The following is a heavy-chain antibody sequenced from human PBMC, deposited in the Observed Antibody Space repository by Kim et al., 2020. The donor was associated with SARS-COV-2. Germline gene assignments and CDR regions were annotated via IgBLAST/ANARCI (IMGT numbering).Heavy chain of an antibody. CDR2: INPNSGGT. D-gene: IGHD6-19*01. Sequence: ASVKVSCKASGYTFTGYYMHWVRQAPGQGLEWMGWINPNSGGTNYAQKFQGRVTMTRDTSISTAYMELSRLRSDDTAVYYCAREKIAVAGTDFDYWGQGTLVTVPS. V-gene: IGHV1-2*02. CDR3: AREKIAVAGTDFDY. CDR1: GYTFTGYY. J-gene: IGHJ4*02.